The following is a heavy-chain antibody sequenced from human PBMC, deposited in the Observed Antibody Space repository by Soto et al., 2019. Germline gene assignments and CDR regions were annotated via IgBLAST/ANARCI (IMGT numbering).Heavy chain of an antibody. Sequence: SETLSLTCTVSGGSISSGGYYWGWIRQPPGKGLEWIGSIYYSGSTYYNPSLKSRVTISVDTSKNQFSLKLSSVTAADTAVYYCARQPRILTGYSGQFDYWGQGTLVTVS. J-gene: IGHJ4*02. CDR2: IYYSGST. CDR3: ARQPRILTGYSGQFDY. V-gene: IGHV4-39*01. D-gene: IGHD3-9*01. CDR1: GGSISSGGYY.